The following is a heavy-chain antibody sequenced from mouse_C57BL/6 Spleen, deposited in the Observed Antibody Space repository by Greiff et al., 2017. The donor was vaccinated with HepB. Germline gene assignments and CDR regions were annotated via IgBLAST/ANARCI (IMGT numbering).Heavy chain of an antibody. V-gene: IGHV5-17*01. D-gene: IGHD1-1*01. CDR1: GFTFSDYG. J-gene: IGHJ1*03. CDR3: ARDATVVGPHWYFDV. Sequence: EVKLMESGGGLVKPGGSLKLSCAASGFTFSDYGMHWVRQAPEKGLEWVAYISSGSSTIYYADTVKGRFTISRDNAKNTLFLQMTSLRSEDTAMYYSARDATVVGPHWYFDVWGTGTTVTVSS. CDR2: ISSGSSTI.